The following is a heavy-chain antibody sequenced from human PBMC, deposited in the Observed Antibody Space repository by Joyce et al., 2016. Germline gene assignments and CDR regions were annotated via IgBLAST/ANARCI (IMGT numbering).Heavy chain of an antibody. D-gene: IGHD2/OR15-2a*01. CDR2: SYSGDSNA. Sequence: EVQLVQSGAEVKKPGESLRISCKGSGYSFNNYWIAWVRQMPRKGLDEMGISYSGDSNAKYSPSFQGQVTLSVDKSNTTAYLQWNSLRASDTAIYYCARGTNSPYQLGWFDPWGQGTLVIVSS. V-gene: IGHV5-51*01. J-gene: IGHJ5*02. CDR1: GYSFNNYW. CDR3: ARGTNSPYQLGWFDP.